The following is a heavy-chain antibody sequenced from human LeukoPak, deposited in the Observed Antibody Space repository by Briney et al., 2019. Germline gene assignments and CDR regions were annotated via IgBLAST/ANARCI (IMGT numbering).Heavy chain of an antibody. CDR3: ARVGVVPAARSHDY. CDR1: GGSISSSSYY. Sequence: PSETLSLTCTVSGGSISSSSYYWGWIRQPPGKGLEWIGSIYYSGSTYYNPSLKSRVTISVDTSKNQFSLKLSSVTAADTAVYYCARVGVVPAARSHDYWGQGTLVTVSS. D-gene: IGHD2-2*01. CDR2: IYYSGST. J-gene: IGHJ4*02. V-gene: IGHV4-39*07.